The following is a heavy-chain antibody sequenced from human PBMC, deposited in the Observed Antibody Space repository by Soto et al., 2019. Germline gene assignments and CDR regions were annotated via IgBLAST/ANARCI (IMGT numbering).Heavy chain of an antibody. Sequence: PGGSLRLSCAASEFTFSSYAMHWVRQAPGKGLEWVAVISYDGSNKYYTDSVRGRFTISRDNSKNTLDLQINSLRGDDTAVYYCARDPRPHAPLYGMDVWGQGTTVTVSS. CDR3: ARDPRPHAPLYGMDV. D-gene: IGHD2-8*01. V-gene: IGHV3-30-3*01. CDR2: ISYDGSNK. J-gene: IGHJ6*02. CDR1: EFTFSSYA.